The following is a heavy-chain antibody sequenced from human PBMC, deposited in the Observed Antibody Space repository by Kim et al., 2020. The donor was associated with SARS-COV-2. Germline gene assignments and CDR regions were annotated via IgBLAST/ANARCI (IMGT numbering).Heavy chain of an antibody. CDR3: ARQRYNWNFEYFQH. CDR2: IYYSGST. V-gene: IGHV4-39*01. J-gene: IGHJ1*01. CDR1: GGSISSSSYY. D-gene: IGHD1-7*01. Sequence: SETLSLTCTVSGGSISSSSYYWGWIRQPPGKGLEWIGSIYYSGSTYYNPSLKSRVTISVDTSKNQFSLKLSSVTAADTAVYYCARQRYNWNFEYFQHWGQGTLVTVSS.